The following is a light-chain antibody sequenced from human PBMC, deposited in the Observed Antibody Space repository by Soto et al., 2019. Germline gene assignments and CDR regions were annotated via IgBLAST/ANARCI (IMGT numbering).Light chain of an antibody. Sequence: AIRMTQSPSSLSASTGDRVTITCRASQGISSYLAWYQQKPGKAPKLLIYAASTLHSGVPSRFSGSRSGTDFTLTISSLQPEDFATYYCQQANSFPLTFGQGTRLEI. CDR1: QGISSY. V-gene: IGKV1-8*01. J-gene: IGKJ5*01. CDR3: QQANSFPLT. CDR2: AAS.